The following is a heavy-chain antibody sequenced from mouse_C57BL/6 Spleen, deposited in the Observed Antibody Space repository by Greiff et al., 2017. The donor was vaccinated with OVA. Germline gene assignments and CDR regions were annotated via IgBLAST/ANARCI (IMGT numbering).Heavy chain of an antibody. D-gene: IGHD1-1*01. CDR2: IYPRSGNT. V-gene: IGHV1-81*01. CDR1: GYTFTSYG. Sequence: QVQLKQSGAELARPGASVKLSCKASGYTFTSYGISWVKQRTGQGLEWIGEIYPRSGNTYYNEKFKGKATLTADKSTSTAYMELRILTSAVSSVYFCASLPTVVAPSFDYWRPGPTLTVSS. CDR3: ASLPTVVAPSFDY. J-gene: IGHJ2*01.